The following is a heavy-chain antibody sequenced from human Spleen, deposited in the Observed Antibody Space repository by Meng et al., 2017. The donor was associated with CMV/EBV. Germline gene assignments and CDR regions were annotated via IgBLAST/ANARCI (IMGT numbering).Heavy chain of an antibody. CDR3: ARDGGLRNLEWLLHRGGADAFDI. CDR2: ISGSGGST. Sequence: GESLKISCAASGFTFSSYAMSWVRQAPGKGLEWVSAISGSGGSTYYADSVKGRFTISRDNSKNTLYLQMNSLRAEDTAVDYCARDGGLRNLEWLLHRGGADAFDIWGQGTMVTVSS. J-gene: IGHJ3*02. V-gene: IGHV3-23*01. CDR1: GFTFSSYA. D-gene: IGHD3-3*01.